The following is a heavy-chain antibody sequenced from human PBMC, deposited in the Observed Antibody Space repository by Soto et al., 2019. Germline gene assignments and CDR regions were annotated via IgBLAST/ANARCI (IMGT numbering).Heavy chain of an antibody. D-gene: IGHD6-13*01. V-gene: IGHV1-3*04. CDR3: ARGNSWSYFDY. Sequence: QVQLVQSGAEVKKPGATVKVSCKASGYTLTSYAIHWVRQAPGQRLEWMGWINNAKENTKYSKKFQCRVTITRDTSASIVYMELSSLRSEDTAVYYCARGNSWSYFDYWGQGTLVTVSS. CDR1: GYTLTSYA. CDR2: INNAKENT. J-gene: IGHJ4*02.